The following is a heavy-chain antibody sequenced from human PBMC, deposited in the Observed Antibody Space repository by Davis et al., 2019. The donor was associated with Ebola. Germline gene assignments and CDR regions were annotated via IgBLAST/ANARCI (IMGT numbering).Heavy chain of an antibody. CDR2: TYYNSKWYN. CDR1: GDSVSTNIG. D-gene: IGHD6-19*01. CDR3: ARGWLQSGMDV. J-gene: IGHJ6*04. Sequence: SCAISGDSVSTNIGWNWIRQSPSRGLEWLGRTYYNSKWYNDYAVSVKSRITINPDTAKNQVSLQMNSVTPEDTAVYYCARGWLQSGMDVWGKGTTVTVSS. V-gene: IGHV6-1*01.